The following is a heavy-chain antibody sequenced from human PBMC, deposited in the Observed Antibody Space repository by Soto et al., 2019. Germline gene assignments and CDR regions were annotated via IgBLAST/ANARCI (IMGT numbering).Heavy chain of an antibody. J-gene: IGHJ3*02. CDR1: GFTFSSYA. CDR3: AKGPHLARFGAFDI. D-gene: IGHD3-16*01. V-gene: IGHV3-23*01. Sequence: GGSPRLSCAAPGFTFSSYAMSWVRQAPGKGLEWGSAISGSGGRTYYADSVKGRFTISRDNSKNTLYLQMNSLRAEDTAVYYCAKGPHLARFGAFDIWGQGTMVTVSS. CDR2: ISGSGGRT.